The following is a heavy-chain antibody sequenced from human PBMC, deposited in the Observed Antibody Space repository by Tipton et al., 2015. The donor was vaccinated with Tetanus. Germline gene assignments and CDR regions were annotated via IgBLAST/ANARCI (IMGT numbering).Heavy chain of an antibody. D-gene: IGHD3-22*01. CDR2: INPSAGTT. CDR1: GYTFTNYY. V-gene: IGHV1-46*01. J-gene: IGHJ6*02. Sequence: QLVQSGAEVKKPGASVKVSCKASGYTFTNYYMHWVRQAPGQGLEWMGVINPSAGTTRYEQKFQGRVIMTRDTSTTTVYMELNSLRSEDTAVFYCARSYDFYVSTGYTDDGMDVWGQGTSVTVSS. CDR3: ARSYDFYVSTGYTDDGMDV.